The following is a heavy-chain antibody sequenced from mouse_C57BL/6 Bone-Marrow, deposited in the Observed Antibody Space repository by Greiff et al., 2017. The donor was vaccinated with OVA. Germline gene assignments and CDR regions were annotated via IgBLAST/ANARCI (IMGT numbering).Heavy chain of an antibody. J-gene: IGHJ2*01. D-gene: IGHD2-4*01. CDR1: GYAFSSSW. V-gene: IGHV1-82*01. Sequence: VQLQQSGPELVKPGASVKISCKASGYAFSSSWMNWAKQRPGKGLEWIGRIYPGDGDTNYNGKFKGKATLTADKSSSTAYMQLSSLTSEDSAVYFCARWRLYDYPFDYWGQGTTLTVSS. CDR3: ARWRLYDYPFDY. CDR2: IYPGDGDT.